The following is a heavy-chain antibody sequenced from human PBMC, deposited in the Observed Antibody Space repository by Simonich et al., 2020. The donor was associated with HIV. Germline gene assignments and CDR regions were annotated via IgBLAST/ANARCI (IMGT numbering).Heavy chain of an antibody. V-gene: IGHV3-48*03. Sequence: EVQLVESGGGLVQPGGSLRLSCAVFGFIFSSYEMNWVRQVPGKGLEWFSYISSSVSTINYAASVKGRFTISRDNAKNSLYLQMNSLRAEDTAVYYCARGWEPGAFDIWGQGTMVTVSS. CDR3: ARGWEPGAFDI. CDR1: GFIFSSYE. D-gene: IGHD1-26*01. J-gene: IGHJ3*02. CDR2: ISSSVSTI.